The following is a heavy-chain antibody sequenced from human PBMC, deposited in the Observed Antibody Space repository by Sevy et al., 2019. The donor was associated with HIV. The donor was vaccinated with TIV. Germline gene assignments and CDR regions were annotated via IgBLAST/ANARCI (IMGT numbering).Heavy chain of an antibody. V-gene: IGHV3-11*06. D-gene: IGHD6-13*01. CDR1: GFTFSDYY. Sequence: GGSLRLSCAASGFTFSDYYMSWIRQAPGKGLEWASYISSSSSYTNYADSVKGRFTISRDNAKNSLYLQMNSLRAEDTAVYYCARLEQQLRGVDPWGQGTLVTVSS. J-gene: IGHJ5*02. CDR2: ISSSSSYT. CDR3: ARLEQQLRGVDP.